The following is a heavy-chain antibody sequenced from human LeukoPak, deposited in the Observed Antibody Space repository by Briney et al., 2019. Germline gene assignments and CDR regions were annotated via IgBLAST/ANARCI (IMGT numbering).Heavy chain of an antibody. D-gene: IGHD2-15*01. V-gene: IGHV3-23*01. J-gene: IGHJ4*02. Sequence: GGSLSLSCAASGFTFNSYAMSWVRPAPGKGLEGGSAIICSGGSTYYGDSVKGRFTISRDNSKNTMYLQMNSMRAEDTAVYYCAKSRWGYSVFWGQGTVVTVSS. CDR1: GFTFNSYA. CDR2: IICSGGST. CDR3: AKSRWGYSVF.